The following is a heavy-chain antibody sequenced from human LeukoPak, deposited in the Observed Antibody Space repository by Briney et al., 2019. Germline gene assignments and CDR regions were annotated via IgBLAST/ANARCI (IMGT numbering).Heavy chain of an antibody. CDR1: RGTFSSYG. CDR3: GRGDLGNRSVFPFFDY. CDR2: VIAIFGRV. Sequence: RASVKVSCKASRGTFSSYGISWVRQAPGQGLEWMGGVIAIFGRVKYGQKFQGRATITTDESTSTAYMELSSLTSEDTGVYYCGRGDLGNRSVFPFFDYGGQGPLVTVSP. V-gene: IGHV1-69*05. D-gene: IGHD2/OR15-2a*01. J-gene: IGHJ4*02.